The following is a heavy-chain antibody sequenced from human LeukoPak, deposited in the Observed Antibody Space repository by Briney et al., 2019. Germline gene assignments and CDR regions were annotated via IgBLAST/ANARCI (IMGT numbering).Heavy chain of an antibody. J-gene: IGHJ5*02. CDR2: INPKSGAT. V-gene: IGHV1-2*02. CDR1: GYTFTGYY. CDR3: ARDSRGEGEGYHWFDP. D-gene: IGHD3-10*01. Sequence: ASVKVSCKASGYTFTGYYMHWVRQAPGQGLEWMGWINPKSGATNYAQNFQGRVAMTRDTPITTAYMDLTRLTSDDTAIYYCARDSRGEGEGYHWFDPWGQGTLVTVSS.